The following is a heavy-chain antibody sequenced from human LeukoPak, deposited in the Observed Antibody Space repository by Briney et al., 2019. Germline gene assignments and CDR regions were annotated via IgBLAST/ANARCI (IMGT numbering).Heavy chain of an antibody. V-gene: IGHV3-30*04. CDR1: GFTFSSYA. D-gene: IGHD6-13*01. Sequence: PGGSLRLSCAASGFTFSSYAMQWVRQAPGKGLEWVAVISFVGSPTYYPAPLTARFIISRDNSKKTLYLQMNSLRAEHTAVYYCVRGGGITYRSWYYFDYWGQGTLVTVSS. CDR2: ISFVGSPT. CDR3: VRGGGITYRSWYYFDY. J-gene: IGHJ4*02.